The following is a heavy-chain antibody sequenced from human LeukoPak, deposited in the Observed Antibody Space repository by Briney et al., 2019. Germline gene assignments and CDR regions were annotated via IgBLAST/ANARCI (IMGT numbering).Heavy chain of an antibody. CDR1: GDXISSYY. V-gene: IGHV4-4*07. CDR3: ARGPLTEAHTFDI. CDR2: IFPGGTS. Sequence: SETLSLTCTVSGDXISSYYWTWIRQPAGKGLHWIGRIFPGGTSYFNPSLKSRVTLSVDTSKNQFSLRLTSVTAADTAVYYCARGPLTEAHTFDIWGQGTMVTVSS. J-gene: IGHJ3*02. D-gene: IGHD1-14*01.